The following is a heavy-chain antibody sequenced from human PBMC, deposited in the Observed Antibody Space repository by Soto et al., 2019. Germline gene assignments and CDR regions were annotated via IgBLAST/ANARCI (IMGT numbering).Heavy chain of an antibody. CDR3: ARGFQIRKYYDILTGPQGPFAI. CDR1: GYTFTSYD. V-gene: IGHV1-8*01. D-gene: IGHD3-9*01. CDR2: MNPNSGNT. Sequence: ASVKVSCKASGYTFTSYDINWVRQATGQGLEWMGWMNPNSGNTGYAQKFQGRVTMTRNTSISTAYMELSSLRSEDTAVYYCARGFQIRKYYDILTGPQGPFAIWGKGTMVTVSS. J-gene: IGHJ3*02.